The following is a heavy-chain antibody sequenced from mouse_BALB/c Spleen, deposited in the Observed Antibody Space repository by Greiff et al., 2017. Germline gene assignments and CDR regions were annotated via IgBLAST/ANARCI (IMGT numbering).Heavy chain of an antibody. V-gene: IGHV2-2*02. D-gene: IGHD1-1*01. CDR2: IWSGGST. Sequence: VQLVESGPGLVQPSQSLSITCTVSGLSLTSYGVHWVRQSPGKGLEWLGVIWSGGSTDYNAAFISRLSISKDNSKSQVFFKMNSLQANDTAIYYCAREYYYGSSWFAYWGQGTLVTVSA. CDR3: AREYYYGSSWFAY. CDR1: GLSLTSYG. J-gene: IGHJ3*01.